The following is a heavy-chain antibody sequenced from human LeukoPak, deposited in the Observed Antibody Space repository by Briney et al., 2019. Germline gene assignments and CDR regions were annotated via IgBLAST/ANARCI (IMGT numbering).Heavy chain of an antibody. V-gene: IGHV1-2*06. D-gene: IGHD6-19*01. Sequence: GASVKVSCKASGYTFIGYYMHWVRQAPGQGLEWMGRINPSSGGTNYAQKFQGRVTMTRDTSMSTVYMELSSLRSEDTAVLYCARSIAVADDYWGQGTLVTVSS. CDR2: INPSSGGT. J-gene: IGHJ4*02. CDR1: GYTFIGYY. CDR3: ARSIAVADDY.